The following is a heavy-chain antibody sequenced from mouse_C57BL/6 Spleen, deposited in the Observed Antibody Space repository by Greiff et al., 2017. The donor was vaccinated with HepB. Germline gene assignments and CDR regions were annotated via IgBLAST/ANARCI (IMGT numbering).Heavy chain of an antibody. CDR3: ANSPYYAMDY. CDR1: GFSLTSYG. J-gene: IGHJ4*01. Sequence: VQVVESGPGLVQPSQSLSITCTVSGFSLTSYGVHWVRQPPGKGLEWLGVIWSGGSTDYNAAFISRLSISKDNSKSQVFFKMNSLQADDTAIYYCANSPYYAMDYWGQGTSVTVSS. D-gene: IGHD6-1*01. V-gene: IGHV2-4*01. CDR2: IWSGGST.